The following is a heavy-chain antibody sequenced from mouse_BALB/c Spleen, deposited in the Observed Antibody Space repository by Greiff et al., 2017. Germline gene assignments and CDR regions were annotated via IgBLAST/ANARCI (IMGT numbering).Heavy chain of an antibody. D-gene: IGHD2-1*01. V-gene: IGHV2-9*02. J-gene: IGHJ4*01. CDR2: IWAGGST. CDR3: ARGNPRAMDY. CDR1: GFSLTSYG. Sequence: VKLQQSGPGLVAPSQSLSITCTVSGFSLTSYGVHWVRQPPGKGLEWLGVIWAGGSTNYNSALMSRLSISKDNSKSQVFLKMNSLQTDDTAMYYCARGNPRAMDYWGQGTSVTVSS.